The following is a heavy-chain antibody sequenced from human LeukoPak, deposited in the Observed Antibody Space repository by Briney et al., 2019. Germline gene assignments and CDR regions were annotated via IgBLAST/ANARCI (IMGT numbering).Heavy chain of an antibody. Sequence: SVKVSCKASGGTFSSYAISWVRQAPGQGLEWMGRIIPVLGIANYAQKFQGRVTITADKSTSTAYMELSSLRSEDTAVYYCARVGVVVILGYYYYGMDVWGQGTTVTVSS. D-gene: IGHD3-22*01. J-gene: IGHJ6*02. CDR3: ARVGVVVILGYYYYGMDV. CDR2: IIPVLGIA. V-gene: IGHV1-69*04. CDR1: GGTFSSYA.